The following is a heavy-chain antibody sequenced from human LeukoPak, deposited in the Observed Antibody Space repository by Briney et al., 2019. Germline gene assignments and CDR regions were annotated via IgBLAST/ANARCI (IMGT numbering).Heavy chain of an antibody. CDR1: GGTISSSSFY. CDR2: LNYSGTT. V-gene: IGHV4-39*01. CDR3: ARHYGEPAALGYYYYLDV. Sequence: SDTPSLTCTVSGGTISSSSFYWGWVRPPPGKGREWMGSLNYSGTTYYHPSLKSRVTISVDTFKKQFSLKLSSVTAADAAVYYCARHYGEPAALGYYYYLDVWGKGTTVTVSS. D-gene: IGHD4-17*01. J-gene: IGHJ6*03.